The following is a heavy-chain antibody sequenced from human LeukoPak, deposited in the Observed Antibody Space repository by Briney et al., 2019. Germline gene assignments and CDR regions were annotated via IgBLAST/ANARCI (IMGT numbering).Heavy chain of an antibody. CDR3: ARALVVVVAAADWFDP. CDR2: INHSGST. V-gene: IGHV4-34*01. J-gene: IGHJ5*02. Sequence: PSETLSLTCAVYGGSFSGYYWSWTRQPPGKGLEWIGEINHSGSTNYNPSLKSRVTISVDTSKNQFSLKLSSVTAADTAVYYCARALVVVVAAADWFDPWGQGTLVTVSS. D-gene: IGHD2-15*01. CDR1: GGSFSGYY.